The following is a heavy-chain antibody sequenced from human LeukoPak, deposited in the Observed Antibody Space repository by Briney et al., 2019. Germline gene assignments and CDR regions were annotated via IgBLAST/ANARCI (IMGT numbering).Heavy chain of an antibody. CDR2: INPNSGGT. D-gene: IGHD3-16*02. CDR3: ARGRTFGGVIVSDFDY. J-gene: IGHJ4*02. CDR1: GYTFTGYY. V-gene: IGHV1-2*06. Sequence: ASVKVSCEASGYTFTGYYMHWVRQAPGQGLEWMGRINPNSGGTNYAQKFQGRVTMTRDTSISTAYMELSRLRSDDTAVYYCARGRTFGGVIVSDFDYWGQGTLVTVSS.